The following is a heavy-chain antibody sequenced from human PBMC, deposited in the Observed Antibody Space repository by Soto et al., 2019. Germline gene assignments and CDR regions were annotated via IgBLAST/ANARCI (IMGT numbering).Heavy chain of an antibody. CDR3: TTGEGNYFDS. J-gene: IGHJ4*02. CDR1: GFTFSYAW. D-gene: IGHD3-10*01. Sequence: EVQLVESGGDLVKPGGSLRLSCAASGFTFSYAWMHWVRTPPGKGLERIGRIKSKTHGETTDYAAPVKGRFTISRDDSKNTVYLKMNSLKAEDTGVYYCTTGEGNYFDSWVPGTLVTASS. V-gene: IGHV3-15*07. CDR2: IKSKTHGETT.